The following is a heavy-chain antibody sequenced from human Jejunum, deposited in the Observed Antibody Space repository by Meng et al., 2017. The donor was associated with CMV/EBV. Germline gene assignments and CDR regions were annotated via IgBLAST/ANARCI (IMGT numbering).Heavy chain of an antibody. J-gene: IGHJ4*02. V-gene: IGHV3-15*01. CDR2: IKDKTDGGTT. D-gene: IGHD3-10*01. Sequence: LSSAASGLTFRNAWMTWVRQAPGKGLEWVGRIKDKTDGGTTDYAASVKGRFSISRDDSKNMLYLQMNSLKSEDTAVYFCATFTRGYWGQGTLVTVSS. CDR1: GLTFRNAW. CDR3: ATFTRGY.